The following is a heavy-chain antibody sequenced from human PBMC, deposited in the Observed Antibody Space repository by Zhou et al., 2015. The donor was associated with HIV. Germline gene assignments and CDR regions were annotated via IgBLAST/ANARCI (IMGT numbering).Heavy chain of an antibody. Sequence: QVQLVQSGTKVKNPGASAQVSCKTSGYPFINYYVHWVRQAPRQGLEWMGIINPNNGGTTFSEKFQGRVTMTRETSTSTVYMEVNNLRSEDTAVYYCVLGRGLWLERGLLEFWGQGTLVIVSS. CDR2: INPNNGGT. D-gene: IGHD6-19*01. CDR3: VLGRGLWLERGLLEF. J-gene: IGHJ4*02. CDR1: GYPFINYY. V-gene: IGHV1-46*01.